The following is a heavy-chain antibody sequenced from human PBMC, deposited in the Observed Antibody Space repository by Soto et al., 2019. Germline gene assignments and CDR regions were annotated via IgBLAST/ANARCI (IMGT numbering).Heavy chain of an antibody. Sequence: QVQLVESGGGVVQPGRSLRLSCAASGFPFSTYAMHWVRQAPGKGLEWVAVLSDDGSKKYYADSVKGRFTISRDNSKNTLYLQMNSLRAEDTAVYYCARDNSDRYNYGQGDFDYWGQGTLVTVSS. D-gene: IGHD5-18*01. CDR2: LSDDGSKK. CDR1: GFPFSTYA. V-gene: IGHV3-30-3*01. CDR3: ARDNSDRYNYGQGDFDY. J-gene: IGHJ4*02.